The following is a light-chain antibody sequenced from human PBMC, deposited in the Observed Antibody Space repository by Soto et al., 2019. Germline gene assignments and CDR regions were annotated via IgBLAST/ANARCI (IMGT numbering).Light chain of an antibody. CDR1: QSISNY. Sequence: DIQMTQSPSALSASVGDRVTITCRASQSISNYLAWYQQKPGKVPKVLIYKASTLESGVPSRFSGSGSGTEFTLTINSLQPEDFATYYCQQYNSYSWTFGQGTKVEIK. J-gene: IGKJ1*01. CDR2: KAS. V-gene: IGKV1-5*03. CDR3: QQYNSYSWT.